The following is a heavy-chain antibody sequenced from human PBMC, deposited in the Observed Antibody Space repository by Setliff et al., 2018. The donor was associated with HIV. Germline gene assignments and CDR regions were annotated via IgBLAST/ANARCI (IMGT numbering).Heavy chain of an antibody. CDR1: GYSFTRYY. V-gene: IGHV1-46*01. J-gene: IGHJ4*02. CDR3: TSKHILPNNFFDY. D-gene: IGHD2-21*01. CDR2: THPSGGSP. Sequence: ASVKVSCKASGYSFTRYYMHWVRQAPGQGLEWMGITHPSGGSPNYAQKFQGRFTISRDDSKSTLYLQMNSLKTEDTAVYYCTSKHILPNNFFDYWGQGTLVTVSS.